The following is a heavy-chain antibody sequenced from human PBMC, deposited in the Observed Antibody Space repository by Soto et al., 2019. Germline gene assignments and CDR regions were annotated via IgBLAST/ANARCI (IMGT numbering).Heavy chain of an antibody. D-gene: IGHD6-19*01. CDR3: AREHGYTSGSSYNCYYGLDV. CDR1: GYIFTTYA. J-gene: IGHJ6*02. V-gene: IGHV1-3*04. Sequence: GASVKVSCKASGYIFTTYAVQWVRQAPGQRLEWLGWISTDSGNTKYSQKLRGRVTITRNTSAGTTYMQPSSLRSEDTGVYFCAREHGYTSGSSYNCYYGLDVWGQGTTVTVSS. CDR2: ISTDSGNT.